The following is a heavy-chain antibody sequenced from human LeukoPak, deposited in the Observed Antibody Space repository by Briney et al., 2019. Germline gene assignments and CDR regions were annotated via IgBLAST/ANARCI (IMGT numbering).Heavy chain of an antibody. CDR1: GYTFTSYY. D-gene: IGHD1-26*01. J-gene: IGHJ3*02. CDR2: INPSGGTT. V-gene: IGHV1-46*01. Sequence: GASVKVSCKASGYTFTSYYMHWVRQAPGQGLEWMGIINPSGGTTSPAQKFQGRVTMTRETSTSTVYMELSSLRSEDTAVYYCARVRGIVGAKGAFDIWGQGTMVTVSS. CDR3: ARVRGIVGAKGAFDI.